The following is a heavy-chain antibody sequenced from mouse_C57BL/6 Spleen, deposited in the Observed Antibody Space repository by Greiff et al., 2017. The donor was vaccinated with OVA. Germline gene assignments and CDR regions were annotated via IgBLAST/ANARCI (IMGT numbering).Heavy chain of an antibody. CDR2: IWTGGGT. J-gene: IGHJ4*01. Sequence: QVQLKESGPGLVAPSQSLSITCTVSGFSLTSYAISWVRQPPGKGLEWLGVIWTGGGTYYNSALKSRLSISKDNSKSQVFLKMNSLQTNDTARYYCARKGADGMDYWGKGTSGTVSS. CDR1: GFSLTSYA. D-gene: IGHD3-3*01. CDR3: ARKGADGMDY. V-gene: IGHV2-9-1*01.